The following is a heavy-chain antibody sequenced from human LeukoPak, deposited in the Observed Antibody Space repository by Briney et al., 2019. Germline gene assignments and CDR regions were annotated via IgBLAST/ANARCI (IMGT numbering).Heavy chain of an antibody. D-gene: IGHD1-26*01. V-gene: IGHV4-34*01. J-gene: IGHJ6*03. CDR2: INHSGST. Sequence: SETLSLTCAVYGGSFSGYYWSWIRQPPGKGLEWIGEINHSGSTNYNPSLKSRVTISVDTSKNHFSLKLSSVTAADTAVYYCARTTRGVYYHMDVWGKGTTVTISS. CDR3: ARTTRGVYYHMDV. CDR1: GGSFSGYY.